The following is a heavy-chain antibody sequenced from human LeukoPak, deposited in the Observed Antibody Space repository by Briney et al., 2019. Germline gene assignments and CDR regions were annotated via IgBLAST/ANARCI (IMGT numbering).Heavy chain of an antibody. V-gene: IGHV3-30*03. J-gene: IGHJ4*02. CDR1: GFTFSSYG. D-gene: IGHD3-16*01. CDR3: ARSRAYPWLDY. Sequence: GGSLRLSCAASGFTFSSYGMHWVRQAPGKGLEWVAVISYDGSNKYYADSVKGRFTISRDHSKNTLYLQMNSLRAEDTAVYYCARSRAYPWLDYWGQGTLVTVSS. CDR2: ISYDGSNK.